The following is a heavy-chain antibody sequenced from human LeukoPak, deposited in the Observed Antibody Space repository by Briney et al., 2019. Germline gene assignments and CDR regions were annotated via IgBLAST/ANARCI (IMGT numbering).Heavy chain of an antibody. CDR1: GFTFSSYW. V-gene: IGHV3-74*01. Sequence: PGGSLRLSCAASGFTFSSYWMHWVRQAPGKGLMWISRINSDGSSTSYADSVKGRFTISRDSAKNTLYLQMNSLRAEDTAVYYCARGRDYYDSNGEDYWGQGTLVTVSS. J-gene: IGHJ4*02. CDR3: ARGRDYYDSNGEDY. CDR2: INSDGSST. D-gene: IGHD3-22*01.